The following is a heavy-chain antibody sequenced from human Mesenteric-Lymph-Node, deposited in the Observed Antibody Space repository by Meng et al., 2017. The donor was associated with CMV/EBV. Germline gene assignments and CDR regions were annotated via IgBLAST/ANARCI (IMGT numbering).Heavy chain of an antibody. CDR2: ISGRGENT. CDR3: AKDLRIGPGDWFDP. Sequence: GESLKISCAASGFSFSSYAMTWGRQAPGKGLEWVSTISGRGENTYYADSVKGRFTISRDSSKKTLYLQMDSLRAEDTAVYYCAKDLRIGPGDWFDPWGQGTLVTVSS. CDR1: GFSFSSYA. D-gene: IGHD2-15*01. J-gene: IGHJ5*02. V-gene: IGHV3-23*01.